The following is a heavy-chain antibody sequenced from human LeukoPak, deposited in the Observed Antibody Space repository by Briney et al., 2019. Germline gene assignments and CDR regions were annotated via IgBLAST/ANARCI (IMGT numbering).Heavy chain of an antibody. CDR1: GGTFSSYA. CDR3: ARGLGNWNYANWYFDL. J-gene: IGHJ2*01. V-gene: IGHV1-69*05. D-gene: IGHD1-7*01. Sequence: ASVKVSRKASGGTFSSYAISWVRQAPGQGLEWMGGIIPIFGTANYAQKFQGRVTITTDESTSTAYMELSSLRSEDTAVYYCARGLGNWNYANWYFDLWGRGTLVTVSS. CDR2: IIPIFGTA.